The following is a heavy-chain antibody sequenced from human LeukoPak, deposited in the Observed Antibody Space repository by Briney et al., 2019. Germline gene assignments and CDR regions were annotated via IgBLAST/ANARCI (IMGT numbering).Heavy chain of an antibody. CDR3: TTWARGSGWFDPY. CDR2: ISGSGGST. CDR1: GFTFSDYN. J-gene: IGHJ4*02. Sequence: GGSLRLSCAASGFTFSDYNMRWIRQAPGEGLEWVSAISGSGGSTDYADSVKGRFTISRDNSKNTLYLQMNSLRAEDTALYYCTTWARGSGWFDPYWGQGTLVTVSS. V-gene: IGHV3-23*01. D-gene: IGHD6-19*01.